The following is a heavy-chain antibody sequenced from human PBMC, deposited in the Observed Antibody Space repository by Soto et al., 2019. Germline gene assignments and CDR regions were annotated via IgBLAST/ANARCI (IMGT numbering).Heavy chain of an antibody. J-gene: IGHJ4*02. V-gene: IGHV3-15*01. CDR3: TTDKGPYCSSTSCYWGYFDY. Sequence: GGSLRLSCAASGFTFSNAWMSWVRQAPGKGLEWVGRIKSKTDGGTTDYAAPVKGRFTISRDDSKNTLYLQMNSLKTEDTAVYYCTTDKGPYCSSTSCYWGYFDYWGQGTLVTVSS. D-gene: IGHD2-2*01. CDR1: GFTFSNAW. CDR2: IKSKTDGGTT.